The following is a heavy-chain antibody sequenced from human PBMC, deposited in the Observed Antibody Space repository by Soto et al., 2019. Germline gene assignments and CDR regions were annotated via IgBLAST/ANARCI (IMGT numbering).Heavy chain of an antibody. CDR3: AKGVRGVPNWFDP. V-gene: IGHV4-31*03. D-gene: IGHD3-10*01. CDR2: IYYSGGT. CDR1: GGSISNSANH. Sequence: QVQLQESGPGLVRPSQTLSLSCTVSGGSISNSANHWSWIRQHPGEGLEWIGYIYYSGGTYYSPSLKGRVTQSIDAAKNQFSLKLSSVTAADKAVYYCAKGVRGVPNWFDPWGQGTLVTVSS. J-gene: IGHJ5*02.